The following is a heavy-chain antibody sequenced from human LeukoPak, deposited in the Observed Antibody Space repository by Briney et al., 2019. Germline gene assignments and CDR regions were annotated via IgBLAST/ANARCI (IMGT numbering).Heavy chain of an antibody. CDR3: ARVSARRHWNDDGDYYFDY. V-gene: IGHV3-13*01. CDR2: IGTAGDT. Sequence: GGSLRLSCAASGFTFSSYDMHWVRQATGKGLEWVSAIGTAGDTYYPGSVKGRFTISRENAKNSLYLQMNSLRAGDTAVYYCARVSARRHWNDDGDYYFDYWGQGTLVTVSS. CDR1: GFTFSSYD. D-gene: IGHD1-1*01. J-gene: IGHJ4*02.